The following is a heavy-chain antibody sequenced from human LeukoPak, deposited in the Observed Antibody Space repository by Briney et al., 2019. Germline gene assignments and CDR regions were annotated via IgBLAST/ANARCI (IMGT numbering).Heavy chain of an antibody. Sequence: PTGGSLRLSCAASGFTFSNHGMHWVRQAPGRGLVWISHIDGNGRTTNYGDSVRGRFTVSRDNAKNTLYLQMNSLRAEDTAVYYCARDVPRTSGPWGQGTLVTVSS. D-gene: IGHD3-10*01. V-gene: IGHV3-74*01. CDR2: IDGNGRTT. CDR3: ARDVPRTSGP. J-gene: IGHJ5*02. CDR1: GFTFSNHG.